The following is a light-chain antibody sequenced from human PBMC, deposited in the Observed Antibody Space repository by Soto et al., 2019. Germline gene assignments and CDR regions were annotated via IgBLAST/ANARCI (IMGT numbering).Light chain of an antibody. CDR3: SSYTSSSPHVV. Sequence: QSALTRPASVSGSPGQSITISCTGTSSDVGHYNYVSWYQQHPGKAPKLMIYEVSNRPSGVSNRFSGSKSGNTASLTISGLQAEDEADYYCSSYTSSSPHVVFGGGTKVTVL. V-gene: IGLV2-14*01. CDR1: SSDVGHYNY. J-gene: IGLJ2*01. CDR2: EVS.